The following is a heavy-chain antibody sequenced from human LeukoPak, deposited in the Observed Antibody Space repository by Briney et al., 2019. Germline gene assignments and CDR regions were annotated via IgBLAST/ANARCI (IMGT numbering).Heavy chain of an antibody. J-gene: IGHJ6*02. V-gene: IGHV3-30-3*01. Sequence: GGSLRLSCAASGFTFSSYAMHWVRQAPGKGLEWVAVISYDGSNKYYADSVKGRFTISRDNAKNTLYLQMNSLRAEDTAVYYCARDRIKSRKDTIFGVVIGDYYYYYGMDVWGQGTTVTVSS. CDR2: ISYDGSNK. CDR1: GFTFSSYA. D-gene: IGHD3-3*01. CDR3: ARDRIKSRKDTIFGVVIGDYYYYYGMDV.